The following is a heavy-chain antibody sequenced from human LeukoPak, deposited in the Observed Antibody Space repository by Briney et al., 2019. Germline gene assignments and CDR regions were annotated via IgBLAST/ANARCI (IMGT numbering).Heavy chain of an antibody. CDR1: GGSISSSSYY. J-gene: IGHJ4*02. CDR3: ARHGNLEMASSPDFDY. V-gene: IGHV4-39*01. Sequence: SETLSLTCTVSGGSISSSSYYWGWIPQPPGKGLEWIGSSYYSGSTYYNPSLKSRVTISVDTSKNPFSLKLSYVTAADAAVYYCARHGNLEMASSPDFDYWGQGTLVTVSS. D-gene: IGHD5-24*01. CDR2: SYYSGST.